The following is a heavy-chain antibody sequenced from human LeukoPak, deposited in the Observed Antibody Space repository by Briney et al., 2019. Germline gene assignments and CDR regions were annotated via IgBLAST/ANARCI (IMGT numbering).Heavy chain of an antibody. Sequence: GGSLRLSCAASGFTFSSYGMHWVRQAPGKGLEWVAFIRYDGSNKYYADSVKGRFTISRDNSKNTLYLQMSSLRAEDTAVYYCAKDPNPYCGGDCYIDYWGQGTLVTVSS. CDR3: AKDPNPYCGGDCYIDY. CDR1: GFTFSSYG. CDR2: IRYDGSNK. V-gene: IGHV3-30*02. J-gene: IGHJ4*02. D-gene: IGHD2-21*02.